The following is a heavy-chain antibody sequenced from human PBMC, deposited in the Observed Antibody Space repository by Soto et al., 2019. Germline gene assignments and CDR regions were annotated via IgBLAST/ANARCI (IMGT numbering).Heavy chain of an antibody. CDR3: AKVGLFDGNKPITFEF. Sequence: PGGSLRLSCAASGFSFSSYWMSWVRQAPGRGLKWVANINQDATRQSYVDSVEGQFSISRDNAKNSLYLQMNSLRVEDTAVYYCAKVGLFDGNKPITFEFWGQGTLVTVSS. CDR1: GFSFSSYW. J-gene: IGHJ4*02. V-gene: IGHV3-7*03. D-gene: IGHD3-10*01. CDR2: INQDATRQ.